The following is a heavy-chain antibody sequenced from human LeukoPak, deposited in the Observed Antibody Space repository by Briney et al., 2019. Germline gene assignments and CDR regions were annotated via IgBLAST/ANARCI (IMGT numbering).Heavy chain of an antibody. V-gene: IGHV4-59*01. Sequence: SETLCLTCTDSGGSISRDYGSWIRQPPRKGLEWIGYIDYSVSTNYSPSPKSRVTISVDTSKNQFSLTLISVTAADTAVDYCARVSPPLTIDYWGQGTLVTVSS. CDR2: IDYSVST. D-gene: IGHD1-14*01. CDR3: ARVSPPLTIDY. J-gene: IGHJ4*02. CDR1: GGSISRDY.